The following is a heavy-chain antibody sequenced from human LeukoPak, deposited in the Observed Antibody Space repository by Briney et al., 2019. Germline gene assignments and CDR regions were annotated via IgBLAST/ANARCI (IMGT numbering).Heavy chain of an antibody. CDR3: ARGTQQWLGYYYYMDV. D-gene: IGHD6-19*01. J-gene: IGHJ6*03. Sequence: GGSLRLSCAASGFTFSSYAMSWVRQAPGKGLEWVAVISYDGSNKYYADSVKGRFTISRDNSKKTLSLQMNSLRLEDTAVYYCARGTQQWLGYYYYMDVWGKGTTVIVSS. V-gene: IGHV3-30*04. CDR2: ISYDGSNK. CDR1: GFTFSSYA.